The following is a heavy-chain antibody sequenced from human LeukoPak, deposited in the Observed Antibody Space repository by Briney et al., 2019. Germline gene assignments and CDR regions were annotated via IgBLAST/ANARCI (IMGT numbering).Heavy chain of an antibody. J-gene: IGHJ4*02. CDR2: MNPNSGNT. CDR1: GGTFSSYA. V-gene: IGHV1-8*02. D-gene: IGHD2-2*02. CDR3: ARGPPDIVVVPAAIRGYFDY. Sequence: AASVKVSCKASGGTFSSYAINWVRQATGQGLEWVGWMNPNSGNTGYAQKFQGRVTMTRNTSISTAYMELSSLRSEDTAVYYCARGPPDIVVVPAAIRGYFDYWGQGTLVTVSS.